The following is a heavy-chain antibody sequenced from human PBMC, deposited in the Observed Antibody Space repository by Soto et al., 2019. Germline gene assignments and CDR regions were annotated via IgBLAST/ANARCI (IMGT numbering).Heavy chain of an antibody. D-gene: IGHD3-9*01. Sequence: QVQLVQSGAEVRKPGASLRLSCKASGYTFTRFYLHWVRPAPGQGLGWMGIINTRGGTTAYAQNFRGRLTVTRDTSTNTLYMEVSELRSDDPAVYYWALGPDDRDVPRWDSWGQGSRVTFSS. CDR1: GYTFTRFY. V-gene: IGHV1-46*01. CDR2: INTRGGTT. J-gene: IGHJ4*02. CDR3: ALGPDDRDVPRWDS.